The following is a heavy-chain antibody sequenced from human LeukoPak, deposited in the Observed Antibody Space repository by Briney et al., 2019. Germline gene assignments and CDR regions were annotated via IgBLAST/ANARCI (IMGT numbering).Heavy chain of an antibody. D-gene: IGHD6-13*01. CDR1: GFTFSSYS. CDR3: ARVAGYSSSWFDREFDY. V-gene: IGHV3-21*01. CDR2: ISSSSSYI. Sequence: GGSLRLSCAASGFTFSSYSMNWVRQAPGKGLEWVSSISSSSSYIYYADSVKGRFTISRDNAKNSLYLQMNSLRAEDTAVYYCARVAGYSSSWFDREFDYWGQGTLVTVSS. J-gene: IGHJ4*02.